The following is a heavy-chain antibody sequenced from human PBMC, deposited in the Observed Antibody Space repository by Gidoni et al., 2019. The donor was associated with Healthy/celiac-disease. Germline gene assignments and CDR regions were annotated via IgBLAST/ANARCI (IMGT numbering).Heavy chain of an antibody. CDR3: ARGKHSSIAARPYYYYYYMDV. D-gene: IGHD6-6*01. Sequence: QVQLQQWGAGLLKPSETLSLTCAVYGGSFSGYYWSWIRQPPGKGLEWIGEINHSGSTNYNPSLKSRVTISVDTSKNQFSLKLSSVTAADTAVYYCARGKHSSIAARPYYYYYYMDVWGKGTTVTVSS. V-gene: IGHV4-34*01. J-gene: IGHJ6*03. CDR2: INHSGST. CDR1: GGSFSGYY.